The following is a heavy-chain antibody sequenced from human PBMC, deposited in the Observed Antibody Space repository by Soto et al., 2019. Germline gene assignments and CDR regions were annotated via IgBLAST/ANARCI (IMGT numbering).Heavy chain of an antibody. CDR3: ARYDVAVVAATRYYYYGMDV. CDR2: VYYSASTNYKPSL. CDR1: GGPISSYY. D-gene: IGHD2-15*01. J-gene: IGHJ6*02. Sequence: SETLSLTCTVSGGPISSYYWSWIRQPPGKGLEWIGYVYYSASTNYKPSLNYNPSLKSRVTISLDTSKNQYSLRLSSVTTADTAMYYCARYDVAVVAATRYYYYGMDVWGQGTTVTVSS. V-gene: IGHV4-59*01.